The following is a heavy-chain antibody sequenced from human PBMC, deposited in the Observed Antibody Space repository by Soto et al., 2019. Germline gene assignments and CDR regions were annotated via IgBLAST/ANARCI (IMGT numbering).Heavy chain of an antibody. CDR3: ARSPTGYYGMDV. CDR1: GFSLSTPGMR. Sequence: PTLVNPTQTLTLTCTFSGFSLSTPGMRVSWIRQPPGKALEWLARIEWDDDKFYSTSLETRLTISKDTSKNQVVLTMTNMDPVDTATYYCARSPTGYYGMDVWGQGTTVTVSS. CDR2: IEWDDDK. V-gene: IGHV2-70*04. D-gene: IGHD4-17*01. J-gene: IGHJ6*02.